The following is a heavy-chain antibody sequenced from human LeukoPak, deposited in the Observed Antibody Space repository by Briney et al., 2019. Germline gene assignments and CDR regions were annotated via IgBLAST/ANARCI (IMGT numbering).Heavy chain of an antibody. V-gene: IGHV3-21*01. Sequence: PGGSLRLSRAASVFTFSSYRMNWVGQAPGKGLEWVSSFSSSSSSIYYADSVKDRFTISRDNAKSSLYLQMNSLRAEDTAVYYCARDRAGYSYGTYFDYWGQGTLVTVST. CDR1: VFTFSSYR. D-gene: IGHD5-18*01. J-gene: IGHJ4*02. CDR3: ARDRAGYSYGTYFDY. CDR2: FSSSSSSI.